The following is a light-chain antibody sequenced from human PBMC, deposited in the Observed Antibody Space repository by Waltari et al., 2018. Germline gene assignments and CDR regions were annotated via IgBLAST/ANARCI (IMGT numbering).Light chain of an antibody. CDR3: QQYNSDSQN. V-gene: IGKV1-5*01. CDR1: QGIDSW. CDR2: DAS. Sequence: DIQMTQSPSTLSASVGDRVTITRRASQGIDSWLAWYQQKPGKAPKLLIYDASSLERGVPSRFSGSGSGTEFTLTISSLQPDDFATYYCQQYNSDSQNFGQGTKVEIK. J-gene: IGKJ1*01.